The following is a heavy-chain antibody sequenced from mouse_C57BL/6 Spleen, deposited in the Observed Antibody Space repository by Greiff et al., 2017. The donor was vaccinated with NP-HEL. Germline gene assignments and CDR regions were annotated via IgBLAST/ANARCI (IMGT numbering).Heavy chain of an antibody. CDR3: VRATQFYFDY. Sequence: EVQRVESGGGLVQPKGSLKLSCAASGFSFNTYAMNWVRQAPGKGLEWVARIRSKSNNYATYYADSVKDRFTISRDDSESMLYLQMNNLKTEDTAMYYCVRATQFYFDYWGQGTTLTVSS. V-gene: IGHV10-1*01. CDR1: GFSFNTYA. J-gene: IGHJ2*01. CDR2: IRSKSNNYAT.